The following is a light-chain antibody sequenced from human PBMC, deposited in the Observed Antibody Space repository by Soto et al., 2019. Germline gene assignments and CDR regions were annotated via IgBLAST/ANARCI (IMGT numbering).Light chain of an antibody. CDR1: QSISSW. V-gene: IGKV1-5*01. CDR2: DAS. CDR3: QQYNSYSAT. J-gene: IGKJ1*01. Sequence: DIQMTQSPSTLSASVGDRVTITCRASQSISSWLAWYQQKPGKAPKLLIYDASSLESGVPSRFSGSGSGTEFTLTIRSLQPDDFATYYCQQYNSYSATFGQGTKV.